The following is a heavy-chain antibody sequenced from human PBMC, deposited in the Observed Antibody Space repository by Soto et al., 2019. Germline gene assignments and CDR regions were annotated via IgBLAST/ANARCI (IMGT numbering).Heavy chain of an antibody. CDR3: ARNLWNVRAFDI. D-gene: IGHD1-1*01. V-gene: IGHV2-26*01. J-gene: IGHJ3*02. CDR1: GFSLSNARMG. Sequence: QVTLKESGPVLVKPTETLTLTCTVSGFSLSNARMGVSWIRQPPGKALECLAHNFSNDEKSYRTSLKSRLTLSKDTSKSQVVLTMTTMDPVDTATYCCARNLWNVRAFDIWGQGTMVPVSS. CDR2: NFSNDEK.